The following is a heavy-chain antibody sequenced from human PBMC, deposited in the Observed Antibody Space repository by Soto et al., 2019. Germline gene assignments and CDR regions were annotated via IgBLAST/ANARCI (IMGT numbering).Heavy chain of an antibody. J-gene: IGHJ6*02. CDR2: IIPILGIT. CDR3: ARNGGSSWYGMDV. CDR1: GGTFSSYT. Sequence: QVQLVQSGAEVKKPGSSVKVSCKASGGTFSSYTISWVRQDPGQGPEWMGRIIPILGITNYAQKFQGRVTIIADRSTSTAYMELSSLRSEDTAVYYCARNGGSSWYGMDVWGHGTTVTVSS. V-gene: IGHV1-69*02. D-gene: IGHD6-13*01.